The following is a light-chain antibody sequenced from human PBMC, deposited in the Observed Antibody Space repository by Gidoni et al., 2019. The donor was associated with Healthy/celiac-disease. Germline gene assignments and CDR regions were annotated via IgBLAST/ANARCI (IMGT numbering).Light chain of an antibody. CDR2: WAS. CDR3: QQYYSTPLT. V-gene: IGKV4-1*01. CDR1: QSVLYSSNSKNY. J-gene: IGKJ4*01. Sequence: DIVMTQSPDSLAVSLGERATINCKSSQSVLYSSNSKNYLAWYQQIPGQPPKLLIYWASTRESGVPDRFSGSGSGTDFTLTISSLQAEDVAIYYCQQYYSTPLTFGGGTKVEIK.